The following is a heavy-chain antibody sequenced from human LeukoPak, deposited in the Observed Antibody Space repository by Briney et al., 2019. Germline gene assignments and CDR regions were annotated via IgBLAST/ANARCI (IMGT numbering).Heavy chain of an antibody. Sequence: KTSETLSLTCTVSGGSISSYYWSWIRQPPGKGLEWIGYIYYSGSTNYNPSLKSRVTISVDTSKNQFSLKLSSVTAADTAVYYCARGPLLYGSYLVYWGQGTLVTVSS. CDR1: GGSISSYY. V-gene: IGHV4-59*01. D-gene: IGHD1-26*01. CDR2: IYYSGST. CDR3: ARGPLLYGSYLVY. J-gene: IGHJ4*02.